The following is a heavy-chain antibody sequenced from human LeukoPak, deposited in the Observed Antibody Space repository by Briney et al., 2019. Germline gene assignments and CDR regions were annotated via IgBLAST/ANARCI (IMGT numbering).Heavy chain of an antibody. V-gene: IGHV3-23*01. J-gene: IGHJ3*02. CDR2: ISGSGGST. CDR3: AKDRQITMIVVVIEEYDAFDI. Sequence: GGSLRLSCAASGFIFSSYAMSWVRQAPGKGLEWVSAISGSGGSTYYADSVKGRFTISRDNSKNTLYLQMNSLRAEDTAVYYCAKDRQITMIVVVIEEYDAFDIWGQGTMVTVSS. D-gene: IGHD3-22*01. CDR1: GFIFSSYA.